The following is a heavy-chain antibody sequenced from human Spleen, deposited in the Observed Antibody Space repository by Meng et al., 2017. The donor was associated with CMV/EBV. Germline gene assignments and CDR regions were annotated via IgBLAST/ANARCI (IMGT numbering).Heavy chain of an antibody. V-gene: IGHV3-7*01. CDR1: GFTFSSYS. J-gene: IGHJ4*02. CDR2: IKQDGSEK. Sequence: GESLKISCAASGFTFSSYSMNWVRQAPGKGLEWVANIKQDGSEKYYVDSVKGRFTISRDNAKNSLYLQMNSLRAEDTAVYYCARHSMTTIWGQGTLVTVSS. D-gene: IGHD5-24*01. CDR3: ARHSMTTI.